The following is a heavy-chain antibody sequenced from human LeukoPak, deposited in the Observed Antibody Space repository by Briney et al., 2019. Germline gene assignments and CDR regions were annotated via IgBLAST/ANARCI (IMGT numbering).Heavy chain of an antibody. CDR2: ISSSSSYI. CDR3: AREDFVVVVAALDV. CDR1: GFTFSSYS. V-gene: IGHV3-21*01. D-gene: IGHD2-15*01. Sequence: PGGSLRLYCAASGFTFSSYSMNWVRQAPGKGLEWVSSISSSSSYIYYADSVKGRFTISRDNAKNSLYLQMNSLRAEDTAVYYCAREDFVVVVAALDVWGKGTTVTVSS. J-gene: IGHJ6*04.